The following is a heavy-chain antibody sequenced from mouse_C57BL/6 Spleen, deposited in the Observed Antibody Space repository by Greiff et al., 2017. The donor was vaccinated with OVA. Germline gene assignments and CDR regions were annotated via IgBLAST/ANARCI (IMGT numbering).Heavy chain of an antibody. J-gene: IGHJ1*03. D-gene: IGHD3-3*01. CDR2: IYPGDGDT. CDR1: GYAFSNSW. CDR3: ARRGTSGYFDV. V-gene: IGHV1-82*01. Sequence: VQVQQSGPELVKPGASVKISCKASGYAFSNSWMNWVKQRPGKGLEWIGRIYPGDGDTNYNGKFKGKATLTADKSSSTAYMQLSSLTSEDSAVYFCARRGTSGYFDVWGTGTTVTVSS.